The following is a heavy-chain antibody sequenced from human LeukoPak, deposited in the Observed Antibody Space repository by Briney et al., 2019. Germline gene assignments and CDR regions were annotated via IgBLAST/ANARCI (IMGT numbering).Heavy chain of an antibody. CDR2: IIPIFGTA. Sequence: SVKVSCKVSGYTLTELSMHWVRQAPGQGLEWMGGIIPIFGTANYAQKFQGRVTITADESTSTAYMELSSLRSEDTAVYYCARDEIGAKDNWFDPWGQGTLVTVSS. D-gene: IGHD3-10*01. J-gene: IGHJ5*02. CDR1: GYTLTELS. CDR3: ARDEIGAKDNWFDP. V-gene: IGHV1-69*13.